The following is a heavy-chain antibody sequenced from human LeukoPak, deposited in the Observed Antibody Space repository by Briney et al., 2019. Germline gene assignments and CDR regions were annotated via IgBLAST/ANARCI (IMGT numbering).Heavy chain of an antibody. V-gene: IGHV4-59*01. CDR2: IYYSGST. J-gene: IGHJ5*02. Sequence: SETLSLTCTVSGGSISSYYWSWTRQPPGKGLEWIGYIYYSGSTNYNPSLKSRVTISVDTSKNQFSLKLSSVTAADTAVYYCARLAAAGTRWFDPWGQGTLVTVSS. CDR1: GGSISSYY. CDR3: ARLAAAGTRWFDP. D-gene: IGHD6-13*01.